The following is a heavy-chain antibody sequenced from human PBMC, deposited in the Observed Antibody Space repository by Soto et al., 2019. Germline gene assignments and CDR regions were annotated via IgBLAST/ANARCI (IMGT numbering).Heavy chain of an antibody. J-gene: IGHJ3*02. D-gene: IGHD2-15*01. Sequence: VQLVESGGGVVQPGRSLRLSCAASGFTFSSYGMHWVRQAPGKGLEWVAVIWYDGSNKYYADSVKGRFTISRDNSKNTLYLQMNSLRAEDTAVYYCARDTKDIVVVVAATGLDAFDIWGQGTMVTVSS. CDR1: GFTFSSYG. CDR2: IWYDGSNK. CDR3: ARDTKDIVVVVAATGLDAFDI. V-gene: IGHV3-33*01.